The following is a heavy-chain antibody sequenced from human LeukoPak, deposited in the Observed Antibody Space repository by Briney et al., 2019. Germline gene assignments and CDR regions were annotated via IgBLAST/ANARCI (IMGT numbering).Heavy chain of an antibody. J-gene: IGHJ4*02. V-gene: IGHV3-30*18. CDR1: GFTFSDYA. D-gene: IGHD4/OR15-4a*01. CDR3: AKDRGYGEHEPFES. Sequence: GRSLRLSCVGSGFTFSDYAIHWVRQAPGKGLEWVAVSAHDEVGKQFADSVKGRFTLSRDNSRDSAHLQMNRLRDEDTAAYYCAKDRGYGEHEPFESWGQGSLVTVSS. CDR2: SAHDEVGK.